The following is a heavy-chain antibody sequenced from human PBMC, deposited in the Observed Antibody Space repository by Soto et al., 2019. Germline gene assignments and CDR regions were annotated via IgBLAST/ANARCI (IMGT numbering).Heavy chain of an antibody. CDR3: ARYGGGYRFDY. D-gene: IGHD3-16*01. Sequence: SETLSLTCTVSGGSISSGDYYWSWIRQPPGKGLEWIGYIYYSGSTSYNPSLTSRATISVDMSMNQFSLKLSSVTAADTAVYYCARYGGGYRFDYWGQGTLVTVSS. CDR2: IYYSGST. V-gene: IGHV4-30-4*01. J-gene: IGHJ4*02. CDR1: GGSISSGDYY.